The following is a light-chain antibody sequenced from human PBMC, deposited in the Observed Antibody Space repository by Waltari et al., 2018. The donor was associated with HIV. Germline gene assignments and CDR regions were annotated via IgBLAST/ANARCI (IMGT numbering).Light chain of an antibody. J-gene: IGLJ1*01. CDR3: AAWDDSLNAYV. CDR1: SSNIGSNT. Sequence: QSVLTQTPSASGTPGQRVIVSCSGSSSNIGSNTVNWYQQLPGAAPRLLIQSLDQRPAGVPDRFSGSKSGASASLAISGLQSEDEAEYYCAAWDDSLNAYVFGGGTKVTVL. V-gene: IGLV1-44*01. CDR2: SLD.